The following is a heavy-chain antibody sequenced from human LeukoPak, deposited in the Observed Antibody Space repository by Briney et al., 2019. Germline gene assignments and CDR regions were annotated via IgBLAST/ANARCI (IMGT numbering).Heavy chain of an antibody. CDR3: ARDRFVSWRYSYGYGFDY. CDR1: GGTFTSYA. D-gene: IGHD5-18*01. Sequence: GASVKDSCKASGGTFTSYAISWVRQAPGQGLGWRGGIIPIFGTANYAQKFQGRVTIAADESTSTAYMELSSLRSEDTAVYYCARDRFVSWRYSYGYGFDYWGQGTLVTVSS. V-gene: IGHV1-69*13. J-gene: IGHJ4*02. CDR2: IIPIFGTA.